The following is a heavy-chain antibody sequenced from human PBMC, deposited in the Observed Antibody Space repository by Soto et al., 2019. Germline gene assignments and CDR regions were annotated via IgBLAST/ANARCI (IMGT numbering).Heavy chain of an antibody. CDR3: ARVGGTVTSDY. CDR1: GFPFSAYG. CDR2: IYYDGNNK. V-gene: IGHV3-33*01. Sequence: QVHLVESGGGVIKPGRSLRLSCAASGFPFSAYGMHWVRQAPGKGLEWLAMIYYDGNNKYYAPSVEGRFTISRDNSKNTLYLQMNSLRVEDTAVYYCARVGGTVTSDYWGQGTLVIVSS. D-gene: IGHD4-17*01. J-gene: IGHJ4*02.